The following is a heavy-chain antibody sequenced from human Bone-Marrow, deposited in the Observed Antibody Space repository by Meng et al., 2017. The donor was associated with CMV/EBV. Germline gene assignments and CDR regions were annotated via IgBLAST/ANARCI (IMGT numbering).Heavy chain of an antibody. Sequence: SETLSLTCAVYGGSFSGYYWSWIRQPPGKGLEWIGEINHSGSTNYNPSLKSRVTISVDTSKNQFSLKLSSVTAADTAVYYCAREYSYGHSPIDSWGQGTLVTVSS. J-gene: IGHJ4*02. D-gene: IGHD5-18*01. CDR2: INHSGST. CDR1: GGSFSGYY. CDR3: AREYSYGHSPIDS. V-gene: IGHV4-34*01.